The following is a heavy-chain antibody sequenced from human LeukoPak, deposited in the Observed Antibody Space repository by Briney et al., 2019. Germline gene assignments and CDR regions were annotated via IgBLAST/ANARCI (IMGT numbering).Heavy chain of an antibody. Sequence: SETLSLTCTVSGGSISSSSYYWGWIRQPPGKGLEWIGSIYYSGSTYYNPSLKSRVTISVDTSKNQFSLKLSSVTAADTAVYYCAREGHIVGARNWFDPWGQGTLVTVSS. CDR2: IYYSGST. J-gene: IGHJ5*02. D-gene: IGHD1-26*01. CDR1: GGSISSSSYY. V-gene: IGHV4-39*07. CDR3: AREGHIVGARNWFDP.